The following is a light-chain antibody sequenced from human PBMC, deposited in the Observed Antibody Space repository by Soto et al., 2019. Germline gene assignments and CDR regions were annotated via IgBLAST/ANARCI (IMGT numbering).Light chain of an antibody. CDR2: NVY. V-gene: IGLV2-14*03. CDR3: SAYTVSRTYV. J-gene: IGLJ1*01. Sequence: QSALTHPASVSGSPGQSITISCTGTSSGVGAYNFVSWHQQHPGKAPKLMIYNVYDRPSGISYRFSGSKPGNTASLTISGLQGEDEADYYCSAYTVSRTYVFGTGTKVTVL. CDR1: SSGVGAYNF.